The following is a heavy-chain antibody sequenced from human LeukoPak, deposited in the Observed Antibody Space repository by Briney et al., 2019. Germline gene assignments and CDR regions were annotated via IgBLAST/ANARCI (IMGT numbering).Heavy chain of an antibody. CDR3: ARAFKGYGVYDAFDI. CDR2: ISSSSSYI. V-gene: IGHV3-21*01. Sequence: GGSLRLSCAASGFTFSSYSMNWVRQAPGKGLEWVSSISSSSSYIYYADSVKGRFTISRDNDKNSLYLQMNSLRAEDTAVYYCARAFKGYGVYDAFDIWGQGTMVTVSS. D-gene: IGHD4-17*01. CDR1: GFTFSSYS. J-gene: IGHJ3*02.